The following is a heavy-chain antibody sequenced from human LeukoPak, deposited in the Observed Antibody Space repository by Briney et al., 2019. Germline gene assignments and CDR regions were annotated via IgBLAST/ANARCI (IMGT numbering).Heavy chain of an antibody. CDR2: ISSNSRYI. D-gene: IGHD1-1*01. V-gene: IGHV3-21*01. J-gene: IGHJ4*02. CDR1: GFSLTPFS. Sequence: GESLRLSCTASGFSLTPFSMSWVRQAPGERLDWVSSISSNSRYIYYADSLKGGFTISRDNAENSLYLDMYSLRDEDTAVYFCARVDESLDKLDCWGQGTLVTVSS. CDR3: ARVDESLDKLDC.